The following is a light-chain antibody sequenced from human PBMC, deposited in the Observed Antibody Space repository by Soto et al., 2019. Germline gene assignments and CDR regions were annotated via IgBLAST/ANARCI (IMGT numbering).Light chain of an antibody. V-gene: IGLV2-14*01. J-gene: IGLJ1*01. CDR3: SSYTTGSTLYV. Sequence: QSALTQPASVSGSPGQSITISCTGSSNDIGAYKYVSWYQQYPGKAPKLIIFEVSNRPSGVSNRFSGSKSGNTASLTIAGLQAEDEYDYHCSSYTTGSTLYVFGGGTKLTVL. CDR2: EVS. CDR1: SNDIGAYKY.